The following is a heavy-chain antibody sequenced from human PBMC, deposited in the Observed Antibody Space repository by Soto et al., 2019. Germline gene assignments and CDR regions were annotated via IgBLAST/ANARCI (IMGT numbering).Heavy chain of an antibody. CDR3: ARIEVAGTDMDY. J-gene: IGHJ4*02. D-gene: IGHD6-19*01. Sequence: SETLSLTCTVSGGSISSYYWSWIRQPPGKGLEWIGYIYYSGSTNYNPSLKSRVTISVDTSKNQFSLKLSSVTAADTAVYYCARIEVAGTDMDYWGQGTLVTVSS. V-gene: IGHV4-59*01. CDR1: GGSISSYY. CDR2: IYYSGST.